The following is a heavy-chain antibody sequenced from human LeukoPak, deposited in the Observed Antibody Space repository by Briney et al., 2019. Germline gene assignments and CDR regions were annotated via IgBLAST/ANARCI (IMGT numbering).Heavy chain of an antibody. D-gene: IGHD2-2*01. V-gene: IGHV1-69*05. CDR2: IIPIFGTA. CDR1: GGTFSSYA. J-gene: IGHJ5*02. CDR3: ARWAYCSSTSCHDNWFDP. Sequence: SVKVSCKASGGTFSSYAISWVRQAPGQGLEWMGGIIPIFGTANYAQKFQGRVTITTDESTSTAYMELSSLRSEDTAVYYCARWAYCSSTSCHDNWFDPWGQGTLVTVSS.